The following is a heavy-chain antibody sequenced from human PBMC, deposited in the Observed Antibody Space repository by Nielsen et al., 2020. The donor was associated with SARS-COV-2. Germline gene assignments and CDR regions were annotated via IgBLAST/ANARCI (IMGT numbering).Heavy chain of an antibody. Sequence: SVKVSCKASGGTLSSYAFSWVRQAPGQGLEWMGRIIPILGIVNYAQKLQGRVTITADKSTSTAYMELRSLRSADTAVYYCASPAGGYRYGLNYHYYGMDVWGQGTTVTVSS. V-gene: IGHV1-69*04. CDR3: ASPAGGYRYGLNYHYYGMDV. J-gene: IGHJ6*02. CDR1: GGTLSSYA. D-gene: IGHD5-18*01. CDR2: IIPILGIV.